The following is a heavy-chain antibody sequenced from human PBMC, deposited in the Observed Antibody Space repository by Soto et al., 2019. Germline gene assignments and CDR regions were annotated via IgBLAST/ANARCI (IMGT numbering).Heavy chain of an antibody. CDR1: GFTFSTYS. D-gene: IGHD2-15*01. CDR3: ARGRGLSTPYYYYIMDV. V-gene: IGHV3-48*02. CDR2: ISDSSSTI. J-gene: IGHJ6*02. Sequence: EVQLVESGGGLVQPGGSLRLSCAASGFTFSTYSMNWVRQAPGQGLEWVSYISDSSSTIYYTDSVKGRFTISRENAKNSLYLQVNSLRDEDTAVYYCARGRGLSTPYYYYIMDVWGQGTTVTVSS.